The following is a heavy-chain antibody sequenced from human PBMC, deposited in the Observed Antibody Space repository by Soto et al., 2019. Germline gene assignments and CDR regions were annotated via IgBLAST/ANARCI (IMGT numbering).Heavy chain of an antibody. CDR2: INPNSGGT. CDR3: ARGLVPQYRVGFDY. J-gene: IGHJ4*02. D-gene: IGHD1-26*01. Sequence: ASVKVSCKASGYTFTGYYMHWVRQAPGQGLEWMGWINPNSGGTNYAQKFQGRVTMTRDTSISTAYMELSRLRSDDTVVYYCARGLVPQYRVGFDYWGQGTLVTVSS. CDR1: GYTFTGYY. V-gene: IGHV1-2*02.